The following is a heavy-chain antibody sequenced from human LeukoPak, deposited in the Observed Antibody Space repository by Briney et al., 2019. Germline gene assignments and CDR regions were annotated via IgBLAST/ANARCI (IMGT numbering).Heavy chain of an antibody. J-gene: IGHJ4*02. V-gene: IGHV1-18*01. CDR3: ARGYYDFWSGSHYFDY. Sequence: ASVKVSCKASGYTFTSYGISWVRQAPGQGLEWMGWISAYNGNTNYAQKLQGRVIMTTDTSTSTAYMELRSLRSDDTAVYYCARGYYDFWSGSHYFDYWGQGTLVTVSS. CDR2: ISAYNGNT. CDR1: GYTFTSYG. D-gene: IGHD3-3*01.